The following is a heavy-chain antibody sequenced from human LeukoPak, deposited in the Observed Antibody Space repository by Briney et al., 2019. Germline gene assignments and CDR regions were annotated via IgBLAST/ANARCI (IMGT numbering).Heavy chain of an antibody. J-gene: IGHJ5*02. CDR2: IIPIFGTA. D-gene: IGHD2-2*01. CDR3: AREPVVVVPAAMRSWFDP. CDR1: GGTFSSYA. Sequence: SVKVSCKASGGTFSSYAISWVRQAPGQGLEWMGGIIPIFGTANYAQKFQGRVTITADESTSTAYMELSSLRSEDTAVYYCAREPVVVVPAAMRSWFDPWGQGTLVTVSS. V-gene: IGHV1-69*13.